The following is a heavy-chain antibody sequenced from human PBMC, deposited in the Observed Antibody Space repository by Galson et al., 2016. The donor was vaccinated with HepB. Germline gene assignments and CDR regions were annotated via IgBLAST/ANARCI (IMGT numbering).Heavy chain of an antibody. D-gene: IGHD6-19*01. V-gene: IGHV1-69*13. J-gene: IGHJ6*02. CDR3: ARAELRRSSGLHNYYYYGMDV. CDR2: IIPIFGTA. CDR1: GGTFSSYA. Sequence: SVKVSCKASGGTFSSYAISWVRQAPGQGLEWMGGIIPIFGTANYAQKFQGRVTITADESTSTACMELSSLRSEDTAVYYCARAELRRSSGLHNYYYYGMDVWGQGTTVTVSS.